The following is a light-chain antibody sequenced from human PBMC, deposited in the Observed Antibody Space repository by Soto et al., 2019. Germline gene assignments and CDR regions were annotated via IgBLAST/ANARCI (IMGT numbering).Light chain of an antibody. CDR3: GTWDGSLSAVV. CDR2: DNN. Sequence: QSALTQPPSVSAAPGQKVTISCSGGTSNIGNNYVSWYQQLPGTAPKLLIYDNNKRPSGIPDRFSGSKSGTSATLGITGLQTGDEADYYCGTWDGSLSAVVFGGGTQLTVL. J-gene: IGLJ2*01. CDR1: TSNIGNNY. V-gene: IGLV1-51*01.